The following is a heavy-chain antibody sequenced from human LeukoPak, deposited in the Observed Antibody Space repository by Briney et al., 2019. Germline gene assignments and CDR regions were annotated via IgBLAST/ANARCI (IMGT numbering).Heavy chain of an antibody. V-gene: IGHV1-46*01. D-gene: IGHD1-26*01. CDR3: ARDSLKERINWFDP. CDR2: INPSGGST. Sequence: GASVKVSCKASGYTFTSYYMHWVRQAPGQGLEWMGIINPSGGSTSYAQKFQGRVTITADESTSTAYMELSSLRSEDTAVYYCARDSLKERINWFDPWGQGTLVTVSS. J-gene: IGHJ5*02. CDR1: GYTFTSYY.